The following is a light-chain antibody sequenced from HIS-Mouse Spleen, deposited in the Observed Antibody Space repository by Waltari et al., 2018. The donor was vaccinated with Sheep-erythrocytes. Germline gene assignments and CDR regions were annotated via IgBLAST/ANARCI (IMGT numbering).Light chain of an antibody. V-gene: IGLV3-1*01. CDR2: QDR. Sequence: SYELTQPPSVSVSPGQTASITCSGDKLGDKYACWYQQKPGQSPVLVIYQDRKRPSGIPERFSGSHSGNTATLTISGTQAMDEADYYCQAWDSSTAWNVVFGGGTKLTVL. CDR3: QAWDSSTAWNVV. J-gene: IGLJ2*01. CDR1: KLGDKY.